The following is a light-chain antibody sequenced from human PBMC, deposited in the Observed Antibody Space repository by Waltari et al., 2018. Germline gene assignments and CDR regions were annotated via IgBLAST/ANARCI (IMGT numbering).Light chain of an antibody. CDR1: QRVLYRSNNQNY. CDR3: QQYYTTPIT. CDR2: CAS. J-gene: IGKJ5*01. Sequence: DIVMTQSPDSLAVSLGERATIHCKSSQRVLYRSNNQNYLSWYQQRPGQPPKLLIYCASTRASGVPDRFSGSGSGTDCTLNISTLQTEDVVVYYCQQYYTTPITFGQGTRLDIK. V-gene: IGKV4-1*01.